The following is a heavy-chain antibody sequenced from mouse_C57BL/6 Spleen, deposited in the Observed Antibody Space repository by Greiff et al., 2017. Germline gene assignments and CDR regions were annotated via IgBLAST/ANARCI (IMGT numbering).Heavy chain of an antibody. CDR3: ARGYYGSSLGYFDY. CDR2: ISDGGSYT. Sequence: EVQLVESGGGLVKPGGSLKLSCAASGFTFSSYAMSWVRQTPEKRLEWVATISDGGSYTYYPDNVKGRFTISRDNAKNNLYLQMSHLKSEDTAMYYGARGYYGSSLGYFDYWGQGTTLTVSS. J-gene: IGHJ2*01. D-gene: IGHD1-1*01. CDR1: GFTFSSYA. V-gene: IGHV5-4*01.